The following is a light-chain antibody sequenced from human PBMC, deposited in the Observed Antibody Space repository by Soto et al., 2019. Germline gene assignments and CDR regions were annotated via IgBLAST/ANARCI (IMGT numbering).Light chain of an antibody. Sequence: DIVLTQSPATLSVSPGDRATLSCRAIQVVRTNVAWYQQKPDQAPRLLIYGASTRATDIPARFSGSGSGTELPLTISSLQSEDFGVYYWQQSETWPHTCGQGTKLEIK. V-gene: IGKV3-15*01. J-gene: IGKJ2*01. CDR2: GAS. CDR3: QQSETWPHT. CDR1: QVVRTN.